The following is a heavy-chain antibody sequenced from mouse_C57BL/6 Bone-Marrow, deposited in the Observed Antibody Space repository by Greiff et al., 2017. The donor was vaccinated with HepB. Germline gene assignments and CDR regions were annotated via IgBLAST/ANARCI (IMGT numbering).Heavy chain of an antibody. D-gene: IGHD1-1*01. CDR3: ARSVYYGSSYVYYYAMDY. J-gene: IGHJ4*01. CDR2: INPNNGGT. Sequence: VQLQQSGPELVKPGASVKIPCKASGYTFTDYNMDWVKQSHGKSLEWIGDINPNNGGTIYNQKFKGKATLTVDKSSSTAYMELRSLTSEDTAVYYCARSVYYGSSYVYYYAMDYWGQGTSVTVSS. CDR1: GYTFTDYN. V-gene: IGHV1-18*01.